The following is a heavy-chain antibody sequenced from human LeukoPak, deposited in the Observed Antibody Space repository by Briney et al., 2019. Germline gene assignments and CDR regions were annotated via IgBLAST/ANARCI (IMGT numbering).Heavy chain of an antibody. J-gene: IGHJ4*02. CDR1: GFTFSSYS. CDR2: ISSSSSTL. CDR3: ARSQAQQLVLGYFDY. V-gene: IGHV3-48*01. Sequence: GGSLRLSCAASGFTFSSYSMNWVRQAPGKGLEWVSYISSSSSTLYYAGSVTGRFTISRDNAKNSLYLQMNSLRAEDTAVYYCARSQAQQLVLGYFDYWGQGTLVTVSS. D-gene: IGHD6-13*01.